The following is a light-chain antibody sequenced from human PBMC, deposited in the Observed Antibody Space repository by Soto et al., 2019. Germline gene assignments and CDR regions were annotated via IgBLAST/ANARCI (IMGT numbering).Light chain of an antibody. Sequence: QAVVTQEPSISVSPGRTVTLTCGLRFGAVSTDHYPSWYRQIAGQAPRTLLYNTNTRSSGVPDRFSGSILGDDTPLTITGAPANDATHYYCSLFRGSGLGVFGGGTKLTVL. CDR1: FGAVSTDHY. CDR3: SLFRGSGLGV. V-gene: IGLV8-61*01. J-gene: IGLJ3*02. CDR2: NTN.